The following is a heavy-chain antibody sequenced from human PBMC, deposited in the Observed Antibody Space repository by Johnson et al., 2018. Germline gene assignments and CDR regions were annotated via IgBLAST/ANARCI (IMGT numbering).Heavy chain of an antibody. Sequence: QVQLVESGAEVKKPGSSVKLSCKASGGTFSSYTISWVRQAPGQGLEWMGRILPILRIVNYAQKFQGRVTITADKSTSTAYMELNSLRSEDTAVFYWARESSVVTIFGVVIIGDYYYMDVWVKGTTVTVSS. CDR2: ILPILRIV. CDR1: GGTFSSYT. D-gene: IGHD3-3*01. CDR3: ARESSVVTIFGVVIIGDYYYMDV. V-gene: IGHV1-69*09. J-gene: IGHJ6*03.